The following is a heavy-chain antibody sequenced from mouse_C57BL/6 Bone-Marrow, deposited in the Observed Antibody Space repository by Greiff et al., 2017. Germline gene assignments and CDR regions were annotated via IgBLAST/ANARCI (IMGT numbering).Heavy chain of an antibody. Sequence: QVTLKVSGPGILQSSQTLSLTCSFSGFSLSTSGMGVSWIRQPSGKGLEWLAHIYWADDKRYNPSLKSRLTISKDTSRTQVFRKLTSVDTADTAAYYCGRRERPGYFDVWGTGTTVTVSS. CDR2: IYWADDK. CDR3: GRRERPGYFDV. CDR1: GFSLSTSGMG. J-gene: IGHJ1*03. V-gene: IGHV8-12*01.